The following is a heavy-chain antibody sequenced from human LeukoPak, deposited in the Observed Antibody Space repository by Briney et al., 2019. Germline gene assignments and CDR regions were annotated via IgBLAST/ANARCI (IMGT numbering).Heavy chain of an antibody. J-gene: IGHJ4*02. CDR1: GFTVSSHA. D-gene: IGHD3-22*01. Sequence: GGSLRLSCAVSGFTVSSHAMNWVRQAPGKGLEWVSSISRGSDHIFYADSMKGRFTISRDNAKNSLYLQMNSLGAEDTAVYYCARPYDTRGYFPDYWGQGTLVTVSS. CDR2: ISRGSDHI. CDR3: ARPYDTRGYFPDY. V-gene: IGHV3-21*01.